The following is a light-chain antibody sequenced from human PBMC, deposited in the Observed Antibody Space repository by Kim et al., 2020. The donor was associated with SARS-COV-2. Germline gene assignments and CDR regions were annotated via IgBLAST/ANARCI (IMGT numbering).Light chain of an antibody. V-gene: IGLV10-54*01. J-gene: IGLJ3*02. CDR3: SAWDSGLSAWV. CDR2: RNN. CDR1: SNNVGDQG. Sequence: QTATLTCTGNSNNVGDQGAAWLQQHQGHPPKLLSYRNNNRPSGISERLSASRSGNTAPLTITGLQPEDEADYYCSAWDSGLSAWVFGGGTQLTVL.